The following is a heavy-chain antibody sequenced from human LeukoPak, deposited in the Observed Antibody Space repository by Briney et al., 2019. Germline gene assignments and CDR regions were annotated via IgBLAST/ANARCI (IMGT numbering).Heavy chain of an antibody. J-gene: IGHJ4*02. CDR2: INHSGST. Sequence: SETLSLTCAVYGGSFSGYYWSWIRQPPGKGLEWIGEINHSGSTNYNPSLKSRVTISVDTSKNQFSLKLSSVTAADTAVYYCARVGFGVVNFDYWGQGTLVTVSS. D-gene: IGHD3-3*01. V-gene: IGHV4-34*01. CDR1: GGSFSGYY. CDR3: ARVGFGVVNFDY.